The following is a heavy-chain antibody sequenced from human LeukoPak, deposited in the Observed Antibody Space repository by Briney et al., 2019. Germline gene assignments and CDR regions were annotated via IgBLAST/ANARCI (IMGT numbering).Heavy chain of an antibody. J-gene: IGHJ5*02. CDR1: GGSISSSSYY. D-gene: IGHD4-11*01. V-gene: IGHV4-39*01. CDR2: IYYIGST. Sequence: PSETLSLTCTVSGGSISSSSYYWGWIRQLPGKGLEWIGSIYYIGSTYYNPSHKSRVTISVDTSKNQFSLKLSSVTAADTAMFYCARHDYSNSWFDPWGQGTLVTVSS. CDR3: ARHDYSNSWFDP.